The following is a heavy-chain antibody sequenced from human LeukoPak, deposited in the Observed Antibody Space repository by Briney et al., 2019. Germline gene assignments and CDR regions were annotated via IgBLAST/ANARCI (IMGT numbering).Heavy chain of an antibody. CDR2: ISSSGSTI. CDR1: GFTFSDYY. Sequence: GGSLRLSCAASGFTFSDYYMSWIRQAPGKGLEWVSYISSSGSTIYYADSVKGRFTISRDNAKNSLYLQMNSQRAEDTAVYYCATPGVVIPNDAFDIWGQGTMVTVSS. J-gene: IGHJ3*02. V-gene: IGHV3-11*04. CDR3: ATPGVVIPNDAFDI. D-gene: IGHD3-22*01.